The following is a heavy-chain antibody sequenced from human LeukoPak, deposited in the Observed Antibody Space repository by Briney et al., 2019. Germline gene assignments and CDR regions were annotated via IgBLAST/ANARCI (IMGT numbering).Heavy chain of an antibody. D-gene: IGHD3-16*01. Sequence: GGSLRLSCAASGFTFSSYSMNWVRQAPGKGLEWDSSISSSSSYIYYADSVKGRFTISRDNAKNSLYLQMNSLRAEDTAVYYCARESGSTEGEFDPWGQGTLVTVSS. CDR2: ISSSSSYI. CDR1: GFTFSSYS. V-gene: IGHV3-21*01. J-gene: IGHJ5*02. CDR3: ARESGSTEGEFDP.